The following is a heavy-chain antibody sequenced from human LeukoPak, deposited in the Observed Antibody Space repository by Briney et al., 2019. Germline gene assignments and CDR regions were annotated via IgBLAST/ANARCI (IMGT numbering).Heavy chain of an antibody. J-gene: IGHJ3*02. D-gene: IGHD1-14*01. Sequence: SETLSLTCTVSGYSISSGYFWGWIRQTPGKGLEWIGSIYYSGSTYYSPSLKSRVTISVDTSKNQFSLKLSSVTAADTAVYYCARRDTGHFDIWGQGTMVTVSS. CDR1: GYSISSGYF. CDR3: ARRDTGHFDI. V-gene: IGHV4-38-2*02. CDR2: IYYSGST.